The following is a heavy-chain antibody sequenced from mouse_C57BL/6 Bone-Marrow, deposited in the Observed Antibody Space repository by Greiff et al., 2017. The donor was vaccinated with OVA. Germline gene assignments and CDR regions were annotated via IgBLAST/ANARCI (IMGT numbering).Heavy chain of an antibody. CDR3: DLTLYYYAMDY. J-gene: IGHJ4*01. CDR2: IHPNSGST. V-gene: IGHV1-64*01. CDR1: GYTFTSYW. D-gene: IGHD4-1*01. Sequence: QVQLQQPGAELVKPGASVKLSCKASGYTFTSYWMHWVKQRPGQGLEWIGMIHPNSGSTNYNEKFKSKATLTVDKSSSTAYMQLSSLTSEDSAVYDYDLTLYYYAMDYWGQGTSVTGSS.